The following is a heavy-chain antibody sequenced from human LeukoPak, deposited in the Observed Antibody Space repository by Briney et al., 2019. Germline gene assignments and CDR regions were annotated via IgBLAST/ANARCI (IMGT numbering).Heavy chain of an antibody. CDR2: ISASGHYI. CDR3: ARDGSWGDYQFYFYMDV. Sequence: QTGGSLRLSCEASGFTFRSFAMSWVRQAPGKGLEWLSGISASGHYIYQADSVKGRFTISRDNSKNTLYIEINSLRVEDTAVYCCARDGSWGDYQFYFYMDVWGKGTTVTVSS. D-gene: IGHD2-2*01. CDR1: GFTFRSFA. V-gene: IGHV3-23*01. J-gene: IGHJ6*03.